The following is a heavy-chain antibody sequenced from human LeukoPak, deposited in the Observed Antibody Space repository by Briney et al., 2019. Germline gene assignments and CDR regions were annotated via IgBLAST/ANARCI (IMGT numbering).Heavy chain of an antibody. CDR3: ARRGYCSGGSCYSFDH. V-gene: IGHV4-59*08. D-gene: IGHD2-15*01. CDR1: GGSISGYY. J-gene: IGHJ4*02. CDR2: IYYSGST. Sequence: PSETLSLTCTVSGGSISGYYWSRIRQPPGKGLEYIGHIYYSGSTNYNPSLESRVTILVDTSKNQFSLRLSSVTAADTALYYCARRGYCSGGSCYSFDHWGQGTLVTVSS.